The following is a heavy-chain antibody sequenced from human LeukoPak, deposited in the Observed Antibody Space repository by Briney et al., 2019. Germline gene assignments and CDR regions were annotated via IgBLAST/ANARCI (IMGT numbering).Heavy chain of an antibody. CDR2: ISGSGGST. V-gene: IGHV3-23*01. CDR3: AKDPTYYYDSSGYYYFDY. CDR1: GFTFSSYG. J-gene: IGHJ4*02. Sequence: GGSLRLSCAASGFTFSSYGMSWVRQAPGKGLEWVSAISGSGGSTYYADSVKGRFTISRDNSKNTLYLQMNSLRAEDTAVYYCAKDPTYYYDSSGYYYFDYWGQGTLVTVSS. D-gene: IGHD3-22*01.